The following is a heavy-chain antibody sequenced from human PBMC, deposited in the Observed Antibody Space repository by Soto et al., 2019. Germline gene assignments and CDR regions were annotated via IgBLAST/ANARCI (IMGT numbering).Heavy chain of an antibody. CDR2: IIPILGIA. J-gene: IGHJ4*02. V-gene: IGHV1-69*02. D-gene: IGHD6-19*01. Sequence: GASVKVSCKASGGTFSSYTISWVRQAPGQGLEWMGRIIPILGIANYAQKFQGRVTITADKSTSTAYMELSSLRSEDTAVYYCASSAYVAGSGQKSYYFDYWGQGTLVTVSS. CDR3: ASSAYVAGSGQKSYYFDY. CDR1: GGTFSSYT.